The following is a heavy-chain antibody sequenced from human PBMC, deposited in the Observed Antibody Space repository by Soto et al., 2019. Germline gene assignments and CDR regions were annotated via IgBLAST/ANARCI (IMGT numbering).Heavy chain of an antibody. Sequence: QVQLVESGGGVVQPGRSLRLSCAASGFTFSTYGMHWVRQAPGKGLEWVAVIWFDGSNEYYSDSVKGRFTISRDNSKNTLYLQMNSLRAEDTAVYYCARDMGDGILWFGELLPSREMDVWGQGTTVTVSS. CDR2: IWFDGSNE. D-gene: IGHD3-10*01. V-gene: IGHV3-33*01. CDR1: GFTFSTYG. J-gene: IGHJ6*02. CDR3: ARDMGDGILWFGELLPSREMDV.